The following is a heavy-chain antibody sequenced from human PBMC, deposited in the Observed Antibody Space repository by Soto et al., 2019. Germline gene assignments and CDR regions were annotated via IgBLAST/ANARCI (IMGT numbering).Heavy chain of an antibody. CDR2: IYHSGST. CDR3: ARRSEGGYDYVEYFDY. V-gene: IGHV4-4*02. CDR1: SGSISSSNW. J-gene: IGHJ4*02. Sequence: QVQLQESGPGLVKPSGTLSLTCAVSSGSISSSNWWSWVRQPPGKGLEWIGEIYHSGSTNYNPSLQSRVTISVDKSKNQFPLKLSSVTAADTAVYYCARRSEGGYDYVEYFDYWGQGTLVTVSP. D-gene: IGHD5-12*01.